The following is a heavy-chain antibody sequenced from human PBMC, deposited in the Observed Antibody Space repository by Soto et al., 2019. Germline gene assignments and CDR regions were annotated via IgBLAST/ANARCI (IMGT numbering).Heavy chain of an antibody. CDR2: TYYRSKWYT. J-gene: IGHJ4*02. CDR3: ARVHGPSGNYDLDY. D-gene: IGHD5-12*01. Sequence: PSQTLSLTCAISGDSVSSNSATWDWIRQSPSRGLEWLGRTYYRSKWYTDYAVSVKGRITINPDTSNNHLSLQLDSVTPDDTAVYYCARVHGPSGNYDLDYWGLGTLVTVSS. CDR1: GDSVSSNSAT. V-gene: IGHV6-1*01.